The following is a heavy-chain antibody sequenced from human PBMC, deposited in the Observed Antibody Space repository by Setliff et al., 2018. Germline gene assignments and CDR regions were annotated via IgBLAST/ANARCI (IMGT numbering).Heavy chain of an antibody. Sequence: SETLSLTCTVSGGSISSNAYYWAWIRQPPGKGLEWIGSISYSGNTYYSPSLKSRVTISVDTSKNQFSLKLTSVTAADTAVYYCAGRGVYYDSSGNFDYWGQGTLVTVSS. D-gene: IGHD3-22*01. J-gene: IGHJ4*02. CDR2: ISYSGNT. CDR3: AGRGVYYDSSGNFDY. V-gene: IGHV4-39*01. CDR1: GGSISSNAYY.